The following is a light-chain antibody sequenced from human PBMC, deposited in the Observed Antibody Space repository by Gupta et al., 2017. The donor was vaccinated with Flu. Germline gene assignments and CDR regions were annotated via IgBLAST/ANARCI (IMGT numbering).Light chain of an antibody. V-gene: IGKV1-39*01. CDR2: GAS. Sequence: PSSLSASVGDKVTITCRASETITRYLNWYQQKPGKAPKLLIFGASRLQSGVPSRFSGSGSGTDFTLTISDLQSEDFAIYYCQESHGTPSTFSQGTRVEVK. CDR3: QESHGTPST. CDR1: ETITRY. J-gene: IGKJ1*01.